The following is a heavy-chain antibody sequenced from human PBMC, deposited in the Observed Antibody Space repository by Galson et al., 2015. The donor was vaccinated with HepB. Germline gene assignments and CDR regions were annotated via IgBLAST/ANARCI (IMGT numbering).Heavy chain of an antibody. CDR3: ASGEYKRSIDY. V-gene: IGHV1-69*13. CDR1: GGTFSSYA. Sequence: SVKVSCKASGGTFSSYAISWVRQAPGQGLEWMGGIIPIFGTANYAQKFQGRVTVTADESTSTAYMELSSLRSEDTAVYYCASGEYKRSIDYWGQGTLVTVSS. D-gene: IGHD3-10*01. CDR2: IIPIFGTA. J-gene: IGHJ4*02.